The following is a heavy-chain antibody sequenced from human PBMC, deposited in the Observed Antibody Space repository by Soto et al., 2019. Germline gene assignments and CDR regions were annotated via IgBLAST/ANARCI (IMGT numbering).Heavy chain of an antibody. CDR2: IDSDGTST. CDR3: AREKRNWNYGVYYGMDV. D-gene: IGHD1-7*01. Sequence: GGSLRLSCAASGFAFNSYWMHWVRQAPGKGLVWVSRIDSDGTSTDYADSVKGRFTISRDNAKNTLYLQMNSLRAEDTAVYFCAREKRNWNYGVYYGMDVWGQGSTVTVSS. J-gene: IGHJ6*02. V-gene: IGHV3-74*01. CDR1: GFAFNSYW.